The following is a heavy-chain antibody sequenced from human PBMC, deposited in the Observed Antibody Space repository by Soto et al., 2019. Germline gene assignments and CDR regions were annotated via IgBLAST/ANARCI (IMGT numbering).Heavy chain of an antibody. J-gene: IGHJ4*02. CDR1: GFTFSSYS. CDR3: AKKVDSGPGSQYFDF. CDR2: FSTGGDGGTA. D-gene: IGHD3-10*01. V-gene: IGHV3-23*01. Sequence: GSRRLSCAASGFTFSSYSMSWVRQAPGKGLEWVSGFSTGGDGGTAYYVDSVKGRFTISRDNSKNTLFLQMNSLRAEDTAIYYCAKKVDSGPGSQYFDFWGQGTLVTVSS.